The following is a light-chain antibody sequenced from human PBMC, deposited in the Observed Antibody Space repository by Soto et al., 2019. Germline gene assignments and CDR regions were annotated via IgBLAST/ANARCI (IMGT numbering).Light chain of an antibody. Sequence: EIVLTQSPGTLSLSPGERATLSCRASESVSRNLAWYQQKPGQAPRLLIYDASNRATGIPARFSGSGSGTDFTLTISSLQSEDFAVYYCQQYNNWPLTFGGGTKVDIK. CDR1: ESVSRN. CDR3: QQYNNWPLT. J-gene: IGKJ4*01. CDR2: DAS. V-gene: IGKV3D-15*01.